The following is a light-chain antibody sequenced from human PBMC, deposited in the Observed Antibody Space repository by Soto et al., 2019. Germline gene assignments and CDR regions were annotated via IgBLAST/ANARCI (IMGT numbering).Light chain of an antibody. Sequence: QSALTQPRSVSGSPGQSVTISCTGTSSDVGGYNYVSWYQQHPGKAPKLMIYDVSKRPSGVPDRFSGSKSGNTPSLTISWLQAEDEAAYYCGSYAGSYTRVVGTGTKLTVL. V-gene: IGLV2-11*01. CDR1: SSDVGGYNY. J-gene: IGLJ1*01. CDR3: GSYAGSYTRV. CDR2: DVS.